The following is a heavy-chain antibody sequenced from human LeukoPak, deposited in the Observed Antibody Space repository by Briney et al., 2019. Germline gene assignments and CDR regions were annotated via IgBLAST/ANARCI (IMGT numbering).Heavy chain of an antibody. J-gene: IGHJ4*02. CDR1: GFTVSSNY. D-gene: IGHD3-22*01. CDR2: IYSGGST. V-gene: IGHV3-53*01. Sequence: PGGSLRLSCAASGFTVSSNYMSWVRQAPGKGLEWVSVIYSGGSTYYADSVKGRFTISRDNSKNTLYLQMNSLRAEDTAVYYCARERRYDSSGSLEYWGQGTLVTVSS. CDR3: ARERRYDSSGSLEY.